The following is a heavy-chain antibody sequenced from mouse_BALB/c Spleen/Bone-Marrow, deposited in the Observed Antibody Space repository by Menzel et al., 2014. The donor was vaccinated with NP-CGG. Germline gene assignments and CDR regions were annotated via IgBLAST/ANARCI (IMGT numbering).Heavy chain of an antibody. J-gene: IGHJ2*01. CDR2: INPSSGYT. CDR1: GYTFTSYT. D-gene: IGHD1-1*01. CDR3: ARRYYGSTFDY. V-gene: IGHV1-4*01. Sequence: VQRVESGAELARPGASEKMSCKASGYTFTSYTMHWVKQRPGQGLEWIGYINPSSGYTNYNQKFKDKATLTADKSSSTAYMQLSSLTSEDSAVYYCARRYYGSTFDYWGQGTTLTVSS.